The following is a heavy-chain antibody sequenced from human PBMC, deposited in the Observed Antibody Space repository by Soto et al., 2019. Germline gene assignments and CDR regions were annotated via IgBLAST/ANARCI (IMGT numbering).Heavy chain of an antibody. V-gene: IGHV4-39*01. CDR1: GGSISSSSYY. CDR2: IYYSGST. J-gene: IGHJ5*02. D-gene: IGHD6-19*01. Sequence: QLQLQESGPGLVKPSETLSLTCTVSGGSISSSSYYWGWIRQPPGKGLEWIGSIYYSGSTYYNPSLKSRVTISVDTSKNQFSLKLSSVTAADTAVYYCARPYGIYGSGWYAFDPWGQGTLVTVSS. CDR3: ARPYGIYGSGWYAFDP.